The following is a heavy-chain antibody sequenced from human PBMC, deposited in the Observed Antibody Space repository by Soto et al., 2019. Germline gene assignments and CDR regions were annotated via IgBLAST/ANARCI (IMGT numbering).Heavy chain of an antibody. Sequence: QVQLVQSGAEVKKPGASVKVSCKASGYTFTSYDINWVRQATGQGLEWMGWMNPDSGNTGYAQKFQGRVTMHRNTSMSTAYLELSSRRSEDTAVYYCARSTNDYGDRHWGQGTLVTVSS. CDR2: MNPDSGNT. CDR3: ARSTNDYGDRH. J-gene: IGHJ4*02. D-gene: IGHD4-17*01. CDR1: GYTFTSYD. V-gene: IGHV1-8*01.